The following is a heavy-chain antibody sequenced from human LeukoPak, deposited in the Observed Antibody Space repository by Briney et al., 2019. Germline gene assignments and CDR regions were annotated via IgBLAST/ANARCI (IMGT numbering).Heavy chain of an antibody. J-gene: IGHJ4*01. D-gene: IGHD5-12*01. CDR2: ISGSGNT. Sequence: PGGSLRLSCAASGFAVSYYAMSWVRQAPGKGLEWVSGISGSGNTHYTDSVKGRFTISRDNSKSTLDLQMNSLRVEDTALYYCAKDIYSAYDLARAFDFWGQGTLVTVST. CDR1: GFAVSYYA. V-gene: IGHV3-23*01. CDR3: AKDIYSAYDLARAFDF.